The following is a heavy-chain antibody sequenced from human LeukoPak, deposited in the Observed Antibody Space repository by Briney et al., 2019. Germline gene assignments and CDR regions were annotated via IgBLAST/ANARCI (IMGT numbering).Heavy chain of an antibody. CDR1: GYAMSSSNW. CDR2: IYYSGST. D-gene: IGHD5-12*01. V-gene: IGHV4-28*01. Sequence: SDTLSLTCAVSGYAMSSSNWWGWIRQPPGKELEWIGYIYYSGSTDYNPSLKSRVTISVDTSKNQFSLKLSSVTAADTAVYYCASTSSGYDYYFDYWGQGTLVTVSS. CDR3: ASTSSGYDYYFDY. J-gene: IGHJ4*02.